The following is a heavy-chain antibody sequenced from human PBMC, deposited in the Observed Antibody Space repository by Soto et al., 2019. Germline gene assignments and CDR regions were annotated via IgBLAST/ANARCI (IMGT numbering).Heavy chain of an antibody. CDR1: GDSVSSNSAA. D-gene: IGHD6-19*01. CDR2: TYYRSKWYN. CDR3: ARGYSSGWYGYCGMDV. V-gene: IGHV6-1*01. J-gene: IGHJ6*02. Sequence: PSQTLSLTCDISGDSVSSNSAAWNWIRQSPSRGLEWLGTTYYRSKWYNDYAVSVKSRITINPDTSKNQFSLHLNSVTPEDTAVYYCARGYSSGWYGYCGMDVWGQGTTVTVSS.